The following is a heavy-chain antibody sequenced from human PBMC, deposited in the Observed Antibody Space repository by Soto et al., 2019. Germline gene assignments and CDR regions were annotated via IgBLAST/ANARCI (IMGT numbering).Heavy chain of an antibody. J-gene: IGHJ4*02. CDR1: GFTFSSYA. Sequence: HLGGSLRLSCAASGFTFSSYAMHWVRQAPGKGLEYDSAISSNGGSTYYANSVKGRFTISRDNSKNTLYLQMGSLRAEDMAVYYCARVTGYGPYFDWLPYFDYWGQGTLVTVSS. CDR3: ARVTGYGPYFDWLPYFDY. CDR2: ISSNGGST. V-gene: IGHV3-64*01. D-gene: IGHD3-9*01.